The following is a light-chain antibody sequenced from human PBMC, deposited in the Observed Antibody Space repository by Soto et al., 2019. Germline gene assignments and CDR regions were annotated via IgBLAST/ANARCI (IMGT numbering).Light chain of an antibody. CDR2: GAS. CDR1: QSVSSSY. Sequence: EIVLTQSPCTLSLSPGERATLSCRASQSVSSSYLAWYQQKPGQAPRLLIYGASSRATGIPDSCSGSGSGTDFTLTISRLEPEDFAVYYCQQYGSSPRYTFGQGTKLEIK. J-gene: IGKJ2*01. V-gene: IGKV3-20*01. CDR3: QQYGSSPRYT.